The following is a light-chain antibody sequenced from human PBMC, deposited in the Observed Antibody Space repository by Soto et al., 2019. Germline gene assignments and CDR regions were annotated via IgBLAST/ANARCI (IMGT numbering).Light chain of an antibody. CDR2: DAS. V-gene: IGKV3-11*01. J-gene: IGKJ1*01. Sequence: IVLTQSPATLSWSPGERATLSCRASQSVSSYLAWYQQKPGQAPRLLIYDASNRATGIPARFSGSGSGTDFTLTISSLEPEDFAVYYCQQRSHWHPTFGQGTKVDIX. CDR1: QSVSSY. CDR3: QQRSHWHPT.